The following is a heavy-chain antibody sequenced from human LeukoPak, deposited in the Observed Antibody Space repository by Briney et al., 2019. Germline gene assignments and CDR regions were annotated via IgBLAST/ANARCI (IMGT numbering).Heavy chain of an antibody. V-gene: IGHV4-59*01. Sequence: PSETLSLTCTVSRGSISGYSWSWIRQSPGGGLEGVGYIYYSEDTGYSPSLRSRVALSVDTSKNQFSLQLRSVTTADTAVYYCARGRGSSSWFDYWGQGTLVTVSS. CDR3: ARGRGSSSWFDY. CDR1: RGSISGYS. D-gene: IGHD6-13*01. J-gene: IGHJ4*02. CDR2: IYYSEDT.